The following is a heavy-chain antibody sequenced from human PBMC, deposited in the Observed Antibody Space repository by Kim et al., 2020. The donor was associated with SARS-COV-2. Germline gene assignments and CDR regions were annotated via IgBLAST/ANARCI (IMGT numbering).Heavy chain of an antibody. V-gene: IGHV4-30-2*04. J-gene: IGHJ4*02. D-gene: IGHD6-19*01. CDR3: ARDGLGYSSGWYGGY. Sequence: PSLTSRVTISVDTSKNQFSLKLSSVTAADTAVYYCARDGLGYSSGWYGGYWGQGTLVTVSS.